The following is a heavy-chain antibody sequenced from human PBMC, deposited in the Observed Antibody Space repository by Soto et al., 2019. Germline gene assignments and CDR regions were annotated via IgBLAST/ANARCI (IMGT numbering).Heavy chain of an antibody. CDR2: ISGSANMA. J-gene: IGHJ4*02. Sequence: GGSLRLSCAASGFTFGSYAMTWVRQAPGKGLDWVSFISGSANMAYYADSVKGRFTISRDNSKNTVYLYMNTLRAEDKAVYYCAKGGGILMEKRGHYYFDYWGQGTLVTVSS. CDR3: AKGGGILMEKRGHYYFDY. V-gene: IGHV3-23*01. CDR1: GFTFGSYA. D-gene: IGHD2-8*02.